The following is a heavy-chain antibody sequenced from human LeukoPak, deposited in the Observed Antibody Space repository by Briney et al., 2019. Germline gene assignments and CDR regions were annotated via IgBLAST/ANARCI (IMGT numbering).Heavy chain of an antibody. CDR1: GFIFSDYY. D-gene: IGHD3-16*01. Sequence: GGSLRLSCAGSGFIFSDYYMSWIRQSPGKGLEWLSHIGRGGDDKNYADSVKGRFTISRDNAENSVFLQMNSLKTEDTAVYYCTRHGQAWGSRDDYWGQGTLVTVSS. V-gene: IGHV3-11*01. CDR3: TRHGQAWGSRDDY. J-gene: IGHJ4*02. CDR2: IGRGGDDK.